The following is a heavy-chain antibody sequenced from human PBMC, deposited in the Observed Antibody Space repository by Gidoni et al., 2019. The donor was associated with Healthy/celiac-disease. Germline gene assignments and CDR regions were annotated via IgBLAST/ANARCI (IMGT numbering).Heavy chain of an antibody. D-gene: IGHD1-26*01. J-gene: IGHJ4*02. V-gene: IGHV3-30-3*01. CDR2: ISYDGSNK. CDR3: ARGRWELPPFDG. CDR1: GFTFSSYA. Sequence: QVQLVESGGGVVQPGRSLRLSCAASGFTFSSYAMHWVRQAPGKGLGWVAVISYDGSNKYYADSVKGRFTISRDNSKNTLYLQMNSLRAEDTAVYYCARGRWELPPFDGWGQGTLVTVSS.